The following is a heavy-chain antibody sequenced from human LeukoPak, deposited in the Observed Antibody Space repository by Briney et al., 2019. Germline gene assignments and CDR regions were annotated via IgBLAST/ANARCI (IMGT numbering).Heavy chain of an antibody. CDR1: GYTFTDSY. CDR2: INPNSGDP. V-gene: IGHV1-2*06. Sequence: GESLKISCKASGYTFTDSYIHWVRPAPGQGLEWMRRINPNSGDPNYPQNFQGRVTMTRDTSISTAYMEMSSLTSDDTAVYYCARSAGHCNNGVCFTDYYIDVWGTGTTVTVSS. J-gene: IGHJ6*03. CDR3: ARSAGHCNNGVCFTDYYIDV. D-gene: IGHD2-8*01.